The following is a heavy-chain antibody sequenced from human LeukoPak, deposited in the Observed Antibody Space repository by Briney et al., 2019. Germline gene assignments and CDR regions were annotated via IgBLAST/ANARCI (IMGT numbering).Heavy chain of an antibody. CDR1: GYTFTGYF. J-gene: IGHJ6*02. D-gene: IGHD3-10*01. CDR3: ARDHGAITMVRGLLYYYYYGMDV. CDR2: INTNSGGA. V-gene: IGHV1-2*02. Sequence: ASVKVSCTASGYTFTGYFMHWVRQAPSQRVECMGGINTNSGGAKYAQKFQGRVTMTRDTSISTVYMEVRRLRSDDAAVYYCARDHGAITMVRGLLYYYYYGMDVWGQGTTVTVSS.